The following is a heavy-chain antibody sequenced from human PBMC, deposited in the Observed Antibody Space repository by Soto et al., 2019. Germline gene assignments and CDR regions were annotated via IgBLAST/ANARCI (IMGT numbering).Heavy chain of an antibody. V-gene: IGHV4-30-4*01. D-gene: IGHD3-10*01. Sequence: PSETLSLTCTVSGGSISSGDYYWGWIRQPPGKGLEWIGYIYYSGTSYYTPSLKSRVTISLDTPKNQFSLRLTSVTAADTAVYYCASQRVTLVRGVTPPESWGQGTLVTVSS. CDR2: IYYSGTS. J-gene: IGHJ5*02. CDR1: GGSISSGDYY. CDR3: ASQRVTLVRGVTPPES.